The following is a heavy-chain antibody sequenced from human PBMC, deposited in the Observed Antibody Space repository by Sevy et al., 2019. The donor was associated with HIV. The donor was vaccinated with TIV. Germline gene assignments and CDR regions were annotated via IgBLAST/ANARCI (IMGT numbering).Heavy chain of an antibody. D-gene: IGHD6-13*01. CDR1: GFTFSNAW. CDR3: TTDLAAAGTPLDY. Sequence: GGSLRLSCAASGFTFSNAWMSWVRQAPGKGLEWVGRIKSKTDGGTTDYAAPVKGRFTMSRDDSKNTLDLQMNSLKTEDTAVYYCTTDLAAAGTPLDYWGQGTLVTVSS. J-gene: IGHJ4*02. CDR2: IKSKTDGGTT. V-gene: IGHV3-15*01.